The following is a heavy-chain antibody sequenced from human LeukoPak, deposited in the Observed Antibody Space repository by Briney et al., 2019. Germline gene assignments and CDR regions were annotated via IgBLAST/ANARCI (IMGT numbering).Heavy chain of an antibody. CDR3: ASQKLVSAFDI. CDR1: GYNFRSLW. V-gene: IGHV5-51*01. J-gene: IGHJ3*02. D-gene: IGHD6-13*01. Sequence: GESLKISCQIFGYNFRSLWVGWVRQRPGEGLEWMGTIYPGNSDAEYSPSFQGLVTISADKSISTAYLQWSSLKASDTAMYYCASQKLVSAFDIWGQGTMVTVSS. CDR2: IYPGNSDA.